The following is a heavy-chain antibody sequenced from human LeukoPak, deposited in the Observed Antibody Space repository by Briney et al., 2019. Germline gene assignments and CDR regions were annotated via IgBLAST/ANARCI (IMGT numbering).Heavy chain of an antibody. Sequence: GASVKVSCKASGGTFSSYAISWVRQAPGQGLEWMGGIIPIFGTANYAQKFQGRVTITTDESTSTAYMELSSLRSEDTAVYYCARAAGAWGYCSSTSCPLDYWGREPWSPSPQ. D-gene: IGHD2-2*01. CDR1: GGTFSSYA. J-gene: IGHJ4*02. V-gene: IGHV1-69*05. CDR2: IIPIFGTA. CDR3: ARAAGAWGYCSSTSCPLDY.